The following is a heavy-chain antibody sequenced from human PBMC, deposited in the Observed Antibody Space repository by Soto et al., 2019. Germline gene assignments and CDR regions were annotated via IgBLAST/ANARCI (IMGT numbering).Heavy chain of an antibody. V-gene: IGHV3-48*03. J-gene: IGHJ3*02. D-gene: IGHD3-16*01. CDR3: AKVRAHDYVGNSGRLAFDI. CDR2: ISSSGSTT. CDR1: GFTFSSYE. Sequence: GGSLRLSCAASGFTFSSYEMTWVRQAPGKGLEWVSYISSSGSTTYYADSVKGRFTISRDNSKNSLYLRVNSLRAEDTAVYYCAKVRAHDYVGNSGRLAFDIWCQGTMVTVSS.